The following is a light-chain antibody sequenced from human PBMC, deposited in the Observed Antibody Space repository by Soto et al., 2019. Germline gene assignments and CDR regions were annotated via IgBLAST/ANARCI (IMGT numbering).Light chain of an antibody. V-gene: IGKV3-15*01. Sequence: VLTQSPYTLSVSPGERATLYCRASQTVRRNLAWYQQKPGQAPRLLIFGASTRATGIPARFSGSGSGADFTLTISSLQSEDSAVYYCQQRSKWPPTFGQGTKVDIK. CDR3: QQRSKWPPT. CDR2: GAS. CDR1: QTVRRN. J-gene: IGKJ1*01.